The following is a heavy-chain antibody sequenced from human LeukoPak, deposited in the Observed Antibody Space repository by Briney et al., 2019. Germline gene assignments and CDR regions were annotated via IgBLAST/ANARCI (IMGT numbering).Heavy chain of an antibody. J-gene: IGHJ4*02. CDR3: AKVFGYFDWLPFDY. D-gene: IGHD3-9*01. Sequence: GGSLRLSCAASGFTFSSYWMSWVRQAPGKGLEWVANIKQDGSEKYYVDSVKGRFTISRDNAKNSLYLQMNSLRAEDTAVYYCAKVFGYFDWLPFDYWGQGTLVTVSS. CDR1: GFTFSSYW. CDR2: IKQDGSEK. V-gene: IGHV3-7*01.